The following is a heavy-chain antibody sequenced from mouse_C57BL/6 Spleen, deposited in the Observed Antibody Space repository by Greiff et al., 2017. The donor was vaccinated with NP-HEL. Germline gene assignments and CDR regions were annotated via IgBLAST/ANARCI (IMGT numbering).Heavy chain of an antibody. CDR1: GFTFSSYA. D-gene: IGHD2-2*01. Sequence: EVQRVESGGGLVKPGGSLKLSCAASGFTFSSYAMSWVRQTPEKRLEWVATISDGGSYTYYPDNVKGRFTISRYNAKNNLYLQMSHLKSEDTAMYYCARFYYGYDGGYFDYWGQGTTLTVSS. J-gene: IGHJ2*01. CDR3: ARFYYGYDGGYFDY. V-gene: IGHV5-4*01. CDR2: ISDGGSYT.